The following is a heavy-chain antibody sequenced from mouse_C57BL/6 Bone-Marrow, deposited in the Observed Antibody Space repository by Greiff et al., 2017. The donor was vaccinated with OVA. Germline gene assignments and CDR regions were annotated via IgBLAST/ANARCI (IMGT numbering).Heavy chain of an antibody. CDR1: GFTFSSYA. J-gene: IGHJ3*01. CDR3: ARELGRGFAY. D-gene: IGHD4-1*01. CDR2: ISDGGSYT. Sequence: EVQVVESGGGLVKPGGSLKLSCAASGFTFSSYAMSWVRQTPEKRLEWVATISDGGSYTYYPDNVKGRLTISRDNAKNNLYLQMSHLKSEDTAMYYCARELGRGFAYWGQGTLVTVSA. V-gene: IGHV5-4*01.